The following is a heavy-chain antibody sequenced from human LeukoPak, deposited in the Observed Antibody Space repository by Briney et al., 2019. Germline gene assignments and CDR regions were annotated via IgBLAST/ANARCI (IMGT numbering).Heavy chain of an antibody. V-gene: IGHV3-7*02. Sequence: PGGSLRLSCAASGFTFSRHWMTWVRQAPGKGLEWVATINQDGSDKYYVDSVKGRFTISRDNAQNSLHLQMNSLRVEDTAVYYCAILRGGNYRGQGTLVTVSS. CDR2: INQDGSDK. D-gene: IGHD3-10*01. CDR1: GFTFSRHW. CDR3: AILRGGNY. J-gene: IGHJ4*02.